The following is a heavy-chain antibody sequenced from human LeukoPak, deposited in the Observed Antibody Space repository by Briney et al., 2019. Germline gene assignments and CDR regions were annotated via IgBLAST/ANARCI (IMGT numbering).Heavy chain of an antibody. CDR3: ARNYHGSGTDLPPEYYSGMDI. J-gene: IGHJ6*02. V-gene: IGHV1-2*02. CDR1: GYNFNGYY. Sequence: ASVKVSCKASGYNFNGYYIHWVRQAPGQGPEWMGWMNPDSGGTKYAQKFQGRVTMTRDTAITTVHLELRRLTSADTAVYYCARNYHGSGTDLPPEYYSGMDIWGQGTTVIVS. D-gene: IGHD3-10*01. CDR2: MNPDSGGT.